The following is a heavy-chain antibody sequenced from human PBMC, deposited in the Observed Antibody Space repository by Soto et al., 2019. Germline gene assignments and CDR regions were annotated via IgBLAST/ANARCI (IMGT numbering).Heavy chain of an antibody. CDR1: GFTFSSYW. CDR3: ARVGIRDSQRLYYYGMDV. J-gene: IGHJ6*02. V-gene: IGHV3-7*05. Sequence: GGSLRLSCAASGFTFSSYWMSWVRQAPGKGLEWVANIKQDGSEKYYVDSVKGRFTISRDNAKNSLYLQMNSLRAEDTAVYYCARVGIRDSQRLYYYGMDVWGQGTTVTVSS. CDR2: IKQDGSEK. D-gene: IGHD3-9*01.